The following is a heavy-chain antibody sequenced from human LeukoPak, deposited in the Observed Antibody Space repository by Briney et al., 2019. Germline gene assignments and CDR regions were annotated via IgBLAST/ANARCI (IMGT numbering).Heavy chain of an antibody. V-gene: IGHV1-69*13. Sequence: SVKVSCKASGYTFSDYYLHWVRQAPGQGLEWMGGIIPTFGTANYAQKFQGRVTITADESTSTAYMELSSLRSEDTAVYYCARGGDGYNYLYFDYWGQGTLVTVSS. CDR2: IIPTFGTA. CDR1: GYTFSDYY. J-gene: IGHJ4*02. D-gene: IGHD5-24*01. CDR3: ARGGDGYNYLYFDY.